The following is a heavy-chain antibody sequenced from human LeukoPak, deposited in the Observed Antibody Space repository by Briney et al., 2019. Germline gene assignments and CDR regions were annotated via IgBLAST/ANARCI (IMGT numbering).Heavy chain of an antibody. Sequence: GGSLRLSCAASGFTFSSYSMNWVRQAPGKGLEWVSSISSSSSYIYYADSVKGRFTISRDNAKNSLYLQMNSLRAEDTAVYYCARDSGRGSGWYPVSLQDPIPFDYWGQGTLVTVSS. CDR3: ARDSGRGSGWYPVSLQDPIPFDY. V-gene: IGHV3-21*01. J-gene: IGHJ4*02. D-gene: IGHD6-19*01. CDR2: ISSSSSYI. CDR1: GFTFSSYS.